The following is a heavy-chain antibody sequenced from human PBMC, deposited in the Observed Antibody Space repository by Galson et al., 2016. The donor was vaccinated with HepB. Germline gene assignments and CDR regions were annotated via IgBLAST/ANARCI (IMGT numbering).Heavy chain of an antibody. CDR1: EFTVSSNY. Sequence: SLRLSCAASEFTVSSNYMAWVRQAPGTGLEWASIIYSGGDTYYAHRGKGRFTISRDNSKNTVSLQMNSLRAEDTAVYYCARGVWVAPDWGPPWGFDLRGQGTMVTVSS. CDR2: IYSGGDT. D-gene: IGHD7-27*01. CDR3: ARGVWVAPDWGPPWGFDL. J-gene: IGHJ3*01. V-gene: IGHV3-53*01.